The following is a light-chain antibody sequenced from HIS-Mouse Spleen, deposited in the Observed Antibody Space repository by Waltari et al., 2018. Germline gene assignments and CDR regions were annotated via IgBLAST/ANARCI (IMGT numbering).Light chain of an antibody. CDR2: GAS. CDR3: QQDYNLPHT. Sequence: EIVMTQSPATLSLSPGERATLSCRASQSVSSSYLSWYQQKPGQAPRLLIYGASTRATGIHARFSGSGSGTDFTLTISSLQPEDFAVYYCQQDYNLPHTFGQGTKLEIK. V-gene: IGKV3D-7*01. CDR1: QSVSSSY. J-gene: IGKJ2*01.